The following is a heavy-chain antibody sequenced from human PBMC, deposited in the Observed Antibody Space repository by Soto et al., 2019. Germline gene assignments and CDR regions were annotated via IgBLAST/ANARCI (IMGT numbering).Heavy chain of an antibody. CDR1: GFTFSSYW. CDR2: IKQDGSEK. Sequence: EVQLVESGGGLVQPGGSLRLSCAASGFTFSSYWMSWVRQAPGKGLEWLANIKQDGSEKYYVDSVKGRFTISRDNAKNSLYLQMNSLRAEDTAVYYCARDHRTVTTWYYYYGMDVWGQGTTVTVSS. V-gene: IGHV3-7*04. D-gene: IGHD4-17*01. J-gene: IGHJ6*02. CDR3: ARDHRTVTTWYYYYGMDV.